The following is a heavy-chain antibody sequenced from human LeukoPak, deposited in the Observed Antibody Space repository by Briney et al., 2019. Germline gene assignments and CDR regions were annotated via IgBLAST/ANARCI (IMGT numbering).Heavy chain of an antibody. CDR1: GFTFSSYA. CDR3: AKDPPLYCGGDCYTDAFDI. J-gene: IGHJ3*02. V-gene: IGHV3-23*01. CDR2: ISGSGGST. Sequence: PGGSLRLSCAASGFTFSSYAVSWGRQAPGKGLEWVSAISGSGGSTYYADSVKGRFTISRDNSKNTLYLQMNSLRAEDTAVYYCAKDPPLYCGGDCYTDAFDIWGQGTMVTVSS. D-gene: IGHD2-21*02.